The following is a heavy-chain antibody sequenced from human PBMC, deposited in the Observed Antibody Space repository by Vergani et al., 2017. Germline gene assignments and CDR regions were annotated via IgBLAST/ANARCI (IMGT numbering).Heavy chain of an antibody. CDR2: ISWNSNSI. J-gene: IGHJ6*02. CDR1: GFTSAGYA. D-gene: IGHD3-22*01. CDR3: AKASRSVVMWYYGMDV. V-gene: IGHV3-9*02. Sequence: EVQLEESGGGLVLPGRSLRLSCVASGFTSAGYAMHWVRQAPGKGLEWVSGISWNSNSIGYADSVKGRFTISRDNAKNSLYLQMNSLRAEDTAVYYCAKASRSVVMWYYGMDVWGQGTTVTVSS.